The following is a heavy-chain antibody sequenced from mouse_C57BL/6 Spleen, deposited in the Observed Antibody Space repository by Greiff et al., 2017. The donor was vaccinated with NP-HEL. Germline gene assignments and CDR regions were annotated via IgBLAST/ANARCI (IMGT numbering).Heavy chain of an antibody. J-gene: IGHJ2*01. Sequence: VQLQQSGPELVKPGASVKIPCKASGYTFTDYNMDWVKQSHGKSLEWIGDINPNNGGTIYNQKFKGKATLPVDQSSSTAYMELRSLTSEDTAVYYCARGDYYGSTFDYWGQGTTLTVSS. CDR1: GYTFTDYN. CDR3: ARGDYYGSTFDY. D-gene: IGHD1-1*01. CDR2: INPNNGGT. V-gene: IGHV1-18*01.